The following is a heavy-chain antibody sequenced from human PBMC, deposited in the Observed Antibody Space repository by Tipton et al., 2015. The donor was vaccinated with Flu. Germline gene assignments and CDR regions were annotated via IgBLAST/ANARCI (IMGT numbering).Heavy chain of an antibody. CDR2: IYPENSET. Sequence: QLVQSGAEVKKPGESLKISCKGSGTNYWIAWVRQMSGKGLEWMGIIYPENSETRYSPSFQGQATISADKSISTAYLQWSSLKVSDTAMYYCARQGNGALDYWGQGTLVTVSS. J-gene: IGHJ4*02. V-gene: IGHV5-51*01. D-gene: IGHD2-8*01. CDR3: ARQGNGALDY. CDR1: GTNYW.